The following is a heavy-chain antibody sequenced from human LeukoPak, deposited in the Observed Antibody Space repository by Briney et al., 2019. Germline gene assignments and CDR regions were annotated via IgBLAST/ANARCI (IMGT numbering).Heavy chain of an antibody. CDR1: GGTFSSYA. CDR2: IIPILGIA. D-gene: IGHD1-26*01. J-gene: IGHJ4*02. V-gene: IGHV1-69*04. CDR3: AKDQVVGANLAFEY. Sequence: SVKVSCKASGGTFSSYAISWVRQAPGQGLEWMGRIIPILGIANYAQKFQGRVTITADKSTSTAYMELSSLRSEDTAVYYCAKDQVVGANLAFEYWGQGTLVTVSS.